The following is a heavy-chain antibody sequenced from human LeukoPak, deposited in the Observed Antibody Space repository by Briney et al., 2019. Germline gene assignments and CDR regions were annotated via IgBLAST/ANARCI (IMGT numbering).Heavy chain of an antibody. CDR3: ARDLTMVRVNGSPTNHYYYYMDV. D-gene: IGHD3-10*01. Sequence: PGGSLRLSCAASGFTFSSYGMHWVRQAPGKGLEWVAYIQYDGSNEQYADSVKGRFSISRDSSKNILYLQLSSLRSEDTAVYYCARDLTMVRVNGSPTNHYYYYMDVWGKGTTVTISS. CDR1: GFTFSSYG. V-gene: IGHV3-30*02. CDR2: IQYDGSNE. J-gene: IGHJ6*03.